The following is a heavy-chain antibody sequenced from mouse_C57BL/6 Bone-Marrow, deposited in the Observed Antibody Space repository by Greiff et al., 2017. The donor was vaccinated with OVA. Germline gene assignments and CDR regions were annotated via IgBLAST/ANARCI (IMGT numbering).Heavy chain of an antibody. CDR3: ASPETALYYYAMDY. D-gene: IGHD3-2*01. Sequence: VQLQQSGPSLVRPSQTLSLTCTVTGFSINSDCYWIWIRQFPGNKLEYIGYTFYSGITYYNPSLESRTYITRDTSKNQFSLKLSSVTTEDTATYYCASPETALYYYAMDYWGQGTSVTVSS. J-gene: IGHJ4*01. V-gene: IGHV3-3*01. CDR1: GFSINSDCY. CDR2: TFYSGIT.